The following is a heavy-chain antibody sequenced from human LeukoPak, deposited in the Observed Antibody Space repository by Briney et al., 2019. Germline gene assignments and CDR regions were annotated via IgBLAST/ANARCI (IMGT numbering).Heavy chain of an antibody. CDR1: GFTFSDAW. D-gene: IGHD1-26*01. CDR2: IKSKTNGGTT. J-gene: IGHJ4*02. CDR3: TTRGGSFSNFDY. V-gene: IGHV3-15*01. Sequence: MPGGSLRLSCAASGFTFSDAWMSWVRQAPGKGLEWVGRIKSKTNGGTTDYAAPVKGRFTISRDDSKNTLYLQMNGLKTEDTAVYYCTTRGGSFSNFDYWGQGTLVTVSS.